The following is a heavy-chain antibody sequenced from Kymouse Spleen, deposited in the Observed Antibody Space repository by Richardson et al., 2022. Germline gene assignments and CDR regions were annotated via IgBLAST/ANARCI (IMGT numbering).Heavy chain of an antibody. D-gene: IGHD1-7*01. CDR3: ARHEVTGTTDFDY. CDR1: GGSISSSSYY. J-gene: IGHJ4*02. Sequence: QLQLQESGPGLVKPSETLSLTCTVSGGSISSSSYYWGWIRQPPGKGLEWIGSIYYSGSTYYNPSLKSRVTISVDTSKNQFSLKLSSVTAADTAVYYCARHEVTGTTDFDYWGQGTLVTVSS. V-gene: IGHV4-39*01. CDR2: IYYSGST.